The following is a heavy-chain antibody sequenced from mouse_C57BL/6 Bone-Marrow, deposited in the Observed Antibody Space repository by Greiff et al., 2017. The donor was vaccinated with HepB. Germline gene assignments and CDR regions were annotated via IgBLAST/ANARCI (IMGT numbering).Heavy chain of an antibody. V-gene: IGHV3-6*01. CDR1: GYSITSGYY. CDR3: ARGTAQATGAY. Sequence: EVKLKESGPGLVKPSQSLSLTCSVTGYSITSGYYWNWIRQLPGNKLEWMGYISYDGSNNYNPSLKNRISITRDTSKNQFFLKLNSVTTEDTATYYCARGTAQATGAYWGQGTLVTVSA. D-gene: IGHD3-2*02. CDR2: ISYDGSN. J-gene: IGHJ3*01.